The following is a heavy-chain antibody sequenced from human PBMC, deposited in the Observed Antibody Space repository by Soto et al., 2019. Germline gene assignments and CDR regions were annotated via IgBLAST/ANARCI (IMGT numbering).Heavy chain of an antibody. CDR3: ARVKNSSGWAPTNWFDP. V-gene: IGHV4-4*07. J-gene: IGHJ5*02. Sequence: PSETLSLTCTVSGGSISSYYWSWIRQPAGKGLEWIGRIYTSGSTNYNPSLKSRVTMSVDTSKNQFSLKLSSVTAADTAVYYCARVKNSSGWAPTNWFDPWGQGTLVTVS. CDR1: GGSISSYY. D-gene: IGHD6-19*01. CDR2: IYTSGST.